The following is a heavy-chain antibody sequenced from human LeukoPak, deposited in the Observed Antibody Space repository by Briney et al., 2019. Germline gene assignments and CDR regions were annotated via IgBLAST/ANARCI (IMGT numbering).Heavy chain of an antibody. Sequence: GGSLRLSCAASGFTSNNYNMNWVRQAPGKALEWVSSITSSGTYIFYADSVKGRFTISRDNAKNSLYLQMNSLGPEGTAVYYCARDPYSGNYGNYYYYYMDVWGKGTTVTVSS. J-gene: IGHJ6*03. V-gene: IGHV3-21*01. D-gene: IGHD1-26*01. CDR3: ARDPYSGNYGNYYYYYMDV. CDR1: GFTSNNYN. CDR2: ITSSGTYI.